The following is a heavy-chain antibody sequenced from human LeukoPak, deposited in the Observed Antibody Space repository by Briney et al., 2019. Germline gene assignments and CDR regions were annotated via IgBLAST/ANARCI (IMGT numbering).Heavy chain of an antibody. V-gene: IGHV3-74*01. J-gene: IGHJ5*02. D-gene: IGHD3-3*01. CDR3: AGGGTISSWFDP. CDR1: GFTFSDYF. CDR2: INTDGSSDGSST. Sequence: GGSLRLSCAASGFTFSDYFLSWIRQAPGKGLVWVSRINTDGSSDGSSTSYADAVKGRFTISRDNAKNTLYLQMNSLRAEDTAVYYCAGGGTISSWFDPWGQGTLVTVSS.